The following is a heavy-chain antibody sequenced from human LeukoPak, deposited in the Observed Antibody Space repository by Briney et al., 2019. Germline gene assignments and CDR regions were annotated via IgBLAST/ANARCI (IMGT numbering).Heavy chain of an antibody. D-gene: IGHD3-10*01. CDR3: ARHSSMVRGDVDY. J-gene: IGHJ4*02. CDR1: GGSISDYY. Sequence: SETLSLTCIVSGGSISDYYWSWIRQSPGRGLEWIGYINYSGSTNYNPSLKSRVTISADTSKNEFSLKMNSVTAADTAVYYCARHSSMVRGDVDYWGQGTLVTVSS. CDR2: INYSGST. V-gene: IGHV4-59*01.